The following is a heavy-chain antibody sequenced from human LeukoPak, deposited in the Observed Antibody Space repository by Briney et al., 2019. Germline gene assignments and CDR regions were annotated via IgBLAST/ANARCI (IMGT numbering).Heavy chain of an antibody. V-gene: IGHV4-59*01. D-gene: IGHD3-22*01. J-gene: IGHJ4*02. CDR2: IYYSGST. Sequence: SETLSLTCTVSGGSTSSYYWSWIRQPPGKGLEWIGYIYYSGSTNYNPSLKSRVTISVDTSKNQFSLKLSSVTAADTAVYYCARIPYYYDSSGYYYFDYWGQGTLVTVSS. CDR3: ARIPYYYDSSGYYYFDY. CDR1: GGSTSSYY.